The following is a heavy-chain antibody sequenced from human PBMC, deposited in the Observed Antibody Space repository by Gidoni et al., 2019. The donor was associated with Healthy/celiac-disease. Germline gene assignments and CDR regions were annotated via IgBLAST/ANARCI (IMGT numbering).Heavy chain of an antibody. V-gene: IGHV3-30*06. CDR2: ISYDGSNK. Sequence: YGMHWVRQAPGKGLEWVAVISYDGSNKYYADSVKGRFNISRENSKNTLYLQMNRLRAEDKAVYYCARSGPGLPAAMKNYYYYMDVWGKGTTVTVSS. CDR3: ARSGPGLPAAMKNYYYYMDV. CDR1: YG. D-gene: IGHD2-2*01. J-gene: IGHJ6*03.